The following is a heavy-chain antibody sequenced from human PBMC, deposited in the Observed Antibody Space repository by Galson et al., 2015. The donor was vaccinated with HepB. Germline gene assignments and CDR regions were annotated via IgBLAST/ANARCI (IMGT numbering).Heavy chain of an antibody. CDR2: IWYDGSNK. CDR1: VFTFSSYG. CDR3: ARDLGRISGSYSYYYYGMDV. V-gene: IGHV3-33*01. Sequence: SLRLSCAASVFTFSSYGMHWVRQAPGKGLEWVAVIWYDGSNKYYADSVKGRFTISRDNSKNTLYLQMNSLRAEDTAVYYCARDLGRISGSYSYYYYGMDVWGQGTTVTVSS. D-gene: IGHD1-26*01. J-gene: IGHJ6*02.